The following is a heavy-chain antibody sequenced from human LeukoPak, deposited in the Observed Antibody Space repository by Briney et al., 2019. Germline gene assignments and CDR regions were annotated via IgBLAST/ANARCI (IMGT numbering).Heavy chain of an antibody. Sequence: SETLSLTCTVSGGSISSSSYYWGWIRQPPGKGLEWIGSIYYSGSTNYNPSLKSRVTISVDTSKNQFSLKLSSVTAADAAVYYCARVLYSSSFYYYYYMDVWGKGTTVTISS. V-gene: IGHV4-39*07. D-gene: IGHD6-13*01. CDR3: ARVLYSSSFYYYYYMDV. CDR2: IYYSGST. CDR1: GGSISSSSYY. J-gene: IGHJ6*03.